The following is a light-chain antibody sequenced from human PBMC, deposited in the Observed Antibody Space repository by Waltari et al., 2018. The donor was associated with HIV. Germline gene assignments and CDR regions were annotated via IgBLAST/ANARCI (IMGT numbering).Light chain of an antibody. V-gene: IGLV1-51*01. J-gene: IGLJ3*02. CDR2: DNN. Sequence: QSVLTQPPSVSAAPGQRVTISCSGSSSNIGNNYVSWYQHLPGAAPKLLIYDNNNRPSGIPDRFSGSKSGTSATLAITGLQTGDEADYYCGTWDSSLSAVFGGGTKLTVL. CDR3: GTWDSSLSAV. CDR1: SSNIGNNY.